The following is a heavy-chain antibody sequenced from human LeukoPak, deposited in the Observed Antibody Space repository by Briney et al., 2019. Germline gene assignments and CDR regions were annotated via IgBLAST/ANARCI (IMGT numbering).Heavy chain of an antibody. CDR2: IKSKGSGGTI. D-gene: IGHD3-22*01. CDR1: GFSFSDAW. J-gene: IGHJ4*02. V-gene: IGHV3-15*07. CDR3: TWDSSGFYLLDS. Sequence: GGSLRLSCAASGFSFSDAWMNWVRQAPGKGLEWVGRIKSKGSGGTIDYAAPVKGRFTISRDDSKNTLYLQMNSLKTEDTAVYYCTWDSSGFYLLDSWGQGTLVTVSS.